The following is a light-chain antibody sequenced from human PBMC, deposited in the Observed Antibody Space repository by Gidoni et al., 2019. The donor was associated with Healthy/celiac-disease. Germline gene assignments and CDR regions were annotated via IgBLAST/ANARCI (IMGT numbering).Light chain of an antibody. Sequence: DIQMTQSPSTLSASVVDRVTITCRASQSISSRLAWYQQKPGKAPKLLIYTASSLESGVPSRFSGSGSGTEFTLTISSLQPDDFATYYCQQYNGYPRAFGQGTKVEIK. J-gene: IGKJ1*01. CDR1: QSISSR. CDR2: TAS. V-gene: IGKV1-5*03. CDR3: QQYNGYPRA.